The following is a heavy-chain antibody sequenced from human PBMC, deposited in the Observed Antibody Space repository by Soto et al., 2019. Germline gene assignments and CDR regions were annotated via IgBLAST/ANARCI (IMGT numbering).Heavy chain of an antibody. D-gene: IGHD3-3*01. CDR2: ISGSGGST. Sequence: GGSLRLSCAASGFTFSSYAMSWVRQAPGKGLEWVSAISGSGGSTYYADSVKGRFTISRDNSKNTLYLQMNSLRAEDTAVYYCAKDRAYYDFWSGSSFDYWGQGTLVTVSS. CDR3: AKDRAYYDFWSGSSFDY. V-gene: IGHV3-23*01. CDR1: GFTFSSYA. J-gene: IGHJ4*02.